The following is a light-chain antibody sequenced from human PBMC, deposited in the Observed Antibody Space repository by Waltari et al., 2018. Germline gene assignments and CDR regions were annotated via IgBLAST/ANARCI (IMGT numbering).Light chain of an antibody. Sequence: IVVTQSPLSLTVTTGQPASISCTSSQSLLHSNGYNYLDWYLQKPGQSPQLLIYVGANRASGVPDRVSGSGSGTEFTLEISRVEAEDVGVYYCMQSLQTLWTFVQGTKLEIK. CDR2: VGA. V-gene: IGKV2-28*01. CDR1: QSLLHSNGYNY. J-gene: IGKJ1*01. CDR3: MQSLQTLWT.